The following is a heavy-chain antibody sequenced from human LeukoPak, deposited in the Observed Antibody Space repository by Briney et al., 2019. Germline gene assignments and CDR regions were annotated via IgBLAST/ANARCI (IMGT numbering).Heavy chain of an antibody. V-gene: IGHV4-39*01. CDR2: TYYSGST. D-gene: IGHD2-2*01. Sequence: SETLSLTCTVSGGSISSSSYYWGWYRQPPGMALEWIGNTYYSGSTYYNPSLKSRVTISVDTAKNQFSLNLSSVTAADTAVYYCARRREYHTFDYWGQGTLVTVSS. CDR1: GGSISSSSYY. CDR3: ARRREYHTFDY. J-gene: IGHJ4*02.